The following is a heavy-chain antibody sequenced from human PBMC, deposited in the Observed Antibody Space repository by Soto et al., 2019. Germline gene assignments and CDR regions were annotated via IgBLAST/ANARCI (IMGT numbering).Heavy chain of an antibody. J-gene: IGHJ6*03. CDR3: GRQGVANSYYYYMDV. Sequence: GGSLRLSCTASGFTFDDYAMSWFRQAPGKGLEWVGFMRNKAYGGTTDYAASVKGRFTISSDDSRTIAYLQMNSLKTEDTAVYYCGRQGVANSYYYYMDVWGKGTTVTVSS. CDR1: GFTFDDYA. D-gene: IGHD2-15*01. CDR2: MRNKAYGGTT. V-gene: IGHV3-49*03.